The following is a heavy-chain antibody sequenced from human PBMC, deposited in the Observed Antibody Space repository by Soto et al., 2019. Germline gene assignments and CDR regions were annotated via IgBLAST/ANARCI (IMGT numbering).Heavy chain of an antibody. V-gene: IGHV3-23*01. CDR2: ISGSGGST. CDR1: GFTFSSYA. J-gene: IGHJ4*02. Sequence: GGSLRLSCAASGFTFSSYAMSWVRQAPGKGLEWVSAISGSGGSTYYADSVKGRFTISRDNSKNTLYLQMNSLRAEDTAVYYCAKGIAVRPRAPYFDYWGRGTLVTVSS. CDR3: AKGIAVRPRAPYFDY. D-gene: IGHD6-6*01.